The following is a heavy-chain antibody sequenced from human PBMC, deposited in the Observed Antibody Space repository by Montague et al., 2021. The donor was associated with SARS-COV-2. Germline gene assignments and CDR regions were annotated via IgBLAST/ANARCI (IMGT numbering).Heavy chain of an antibody. CDR1: GFTFNSFA. D-gene: IGHD1-26*01. CDR2: ISSTGGST. V-gene: IGHV3-23*01. CDR3: AKSGGATYHFDS. Sequence: SLRLSCAASGFTFNSFAMHWVRQAPGKGLEWVSSISSTGGSTYYSDSVGGRFTISRDSSKNTLYLQVDSLTVEDTAVYYCAKSGGATYHFDSWGQGTLATVSS. J-gene: IGHJ4*02.